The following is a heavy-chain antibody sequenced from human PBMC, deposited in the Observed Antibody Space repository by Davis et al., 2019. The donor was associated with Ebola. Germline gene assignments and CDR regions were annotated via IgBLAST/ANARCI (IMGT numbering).Heavy chain of an antibody. J-gene: IGHJ4*02. CDR1: GGSFSGYY. CDR2: IYYSGST. D-gene: IGHD3-3*01. Sequence: SETLSLTCDVYGGSFSGYYWNWIRQPPGKGLEWIGSIYYSGSTYYNPSLKSRVTMSVDRSKNQFSLKLNSVTAADTAVYYCASSSSDFWSGYLGYFDYWGQGILVTVSS. V-gene: IGHV4-34*01. CDR3: ASSSSDFWSGYLGYFDY.